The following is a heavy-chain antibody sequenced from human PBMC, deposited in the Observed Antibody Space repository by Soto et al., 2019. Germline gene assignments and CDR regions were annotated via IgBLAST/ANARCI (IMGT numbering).Heavy chain of an antibody. CDR3: ARDFSMVIVAPGY. V-gene: IGHV3-64*04. Sequence: GGSLRLSCSASGFAFSDFAMHWVRQAPGRGLEYVSAISTNGMGTYYADSVKGRFTISRDNSKNTVYLQINALRAEDTAVYYCARDFSMVIVAPGYWGQGTLVTVSS. D-gene: IGHD5-12*01. J-gene: IGHJ4*02. CDR1: GFAFSDFA. CDR2: ISTNGMGT.